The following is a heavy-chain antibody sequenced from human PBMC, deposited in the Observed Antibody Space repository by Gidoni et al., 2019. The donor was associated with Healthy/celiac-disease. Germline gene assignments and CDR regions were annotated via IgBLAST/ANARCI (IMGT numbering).Heavy chain of an antibody. CDR1: GGSISSGGYY. Sequence: QVQLQESGPGLVKPSQTLSLTCTVSGGSISSGGYYWSWIRQHPGKGLEWIGYIYYSGSTYYNPSLKSRVTISVDTSKNQFSLKLSSVTAADTAVYCCARARSSSWLNWFDPWGQGTLVTVSS. D-gene: IGHD6-13*01. CDR3: ARARSSSWLNWFDP. CDR2: IYYSGST. J-gene: IGHJ5*02. V-gene: IGHV4-31*03.